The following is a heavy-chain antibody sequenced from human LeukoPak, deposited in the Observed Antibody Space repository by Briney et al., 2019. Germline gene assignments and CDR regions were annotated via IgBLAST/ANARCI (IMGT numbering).Heavy chain of an antibody. CDR3: AKVTGGDMITYGGVDY. J-gene: IGHJ4*02. Sequence: GGSLRLSCAASGFTFSSYAMTWVRHAPGRGLEWVSAISGSGDITYYADSVKGRFTISRDNSKNTLFLQMDSLRVEDTAVHYCAKVTGGDMITYGGVDYWGQGTLVIVSS. D-gene: IGHD3-16*01. CDR2: ISGSGDIT. V-gene: IGHV3-23*01. CDR1: GFTFSSYA.